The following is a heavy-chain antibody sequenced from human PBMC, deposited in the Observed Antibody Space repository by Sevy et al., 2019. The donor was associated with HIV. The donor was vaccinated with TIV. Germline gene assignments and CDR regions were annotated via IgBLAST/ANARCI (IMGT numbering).Heavy chain of an antibody. Sequence: GGSLRLSCAASGFTVSSNYMSWVRQAPGKGLEWVSVIYSGGNTYYTDSVKRRFTISRDNSKNTLYLQMNSLRAEDTAVYYCARVGFDSSGYYNRGGYFDYWGQGTLVTVSS. D-gene: IGHD3-22*01. V-gene: IGHV3-53*01. J-gene: IGHJ4*02. CDR1: GFTVSSNY. CDR2: IYSGGNT. CDR3: ARVGFDSSGYYNRGGYFDY.